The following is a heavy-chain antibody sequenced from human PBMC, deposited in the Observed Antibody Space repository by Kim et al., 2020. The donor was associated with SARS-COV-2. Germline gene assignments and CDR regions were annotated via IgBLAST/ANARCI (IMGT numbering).Heavy chain of an antibody. V-gene: IGHV1-69*13. CDR3: ARRAWRGYVQFDY. CDR2: IIPIFGTA. D-gene: IGHD5-12*01. J-gene: IGHJ4*02. Sequence: SVKVSCKASGGTFSSYAISWVRQAPGQGLEWMGGIIPIFGTANYAQKFQGRVTITADESTSTAYLELSSLRSEDTAVYYCARRAWRGYVQFDYWGQGTLVTVSS. CDR1: GGTFSSYA.